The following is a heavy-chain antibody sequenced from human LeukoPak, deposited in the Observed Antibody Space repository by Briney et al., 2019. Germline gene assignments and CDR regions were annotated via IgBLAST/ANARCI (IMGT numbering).Heavy chain of an antibody. J-gene: IGHJ4*02. D-gene: IGHD1-26*01. CDR2: IYYSGST. CDR1: GGSISSSIYY. Sequence: SETLSLTCTVSGGSISSSIYYWGWIRQPPGRALEWIGSIYYSGSTYYNPSLKSRVTISVDTSKNQFSLKLSSVTAADTAVYYCARAEGFSGSYYFDYWGQGTLVTVSS. CDR3: ARAEGFSGSYYFDY. V-gene: IGHV4-39*07.